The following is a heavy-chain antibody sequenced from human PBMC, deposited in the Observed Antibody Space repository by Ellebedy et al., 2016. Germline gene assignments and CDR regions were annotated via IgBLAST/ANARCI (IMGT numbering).Heavy chain of an antibody. D-gene: IGHD1/OR15-1a*01. J-gene: IGHJ6*02. CDR1: GFKFGDYP. CDR3: AKVRTPDFWHNSDMDV. Sequence: GGSLRLXCTTSGFKFGDYPMSWFRQAPGKGLEWVAVILDDGNEKHYTDSVKGRFTISRDNSKIRVYLQMSSLRVEDTAVYYCAKVRTPDFWHNSDMDVWGQGTTVTVSS. V-gene: IGHV3-30*04. CDR2: ILDDGNEK.